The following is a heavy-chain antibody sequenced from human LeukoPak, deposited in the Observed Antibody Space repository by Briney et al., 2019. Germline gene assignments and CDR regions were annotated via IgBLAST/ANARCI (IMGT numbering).Heavy chain of an antibody. Sequence: SETLSLTCTVSGGSLSSGSISSSYWGWVRQPAGKGLEWIGRIYNSGTTNYNPSLKSRVPMSVDTSKNQLSLKLNSVTAADTAVYYCARGAPSDYWGQGTLVTVSS. J-gene: IGHJ4*02. CDR3: ARGAPSDY. CDR2: IYNSGTT. CDR1: GGSLSSGSISSSY. V-gene: IGHV4-4*07.